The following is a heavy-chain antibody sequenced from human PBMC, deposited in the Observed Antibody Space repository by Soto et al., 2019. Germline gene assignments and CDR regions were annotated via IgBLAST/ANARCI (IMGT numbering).Heavy chain of an antibody. D-gene: IGHD3-22*01. V-gene: IGHV3-11*01. Sequence: GESLKISCAASGFTFSDYYMSWIRQAPGKGLEWVSYISSSDSIYYADSVKGRFTISRDNAKNSVYLQMNSLRAEDTAVYYCARDLGYYDSSGYFDYWGQGTLVTVSS. CDR1: GFTFSDYY. CDR2: ISSSDSI. J-gene: IGHJ4*02. CDR3: ARDLGYYDSSGYFDY.